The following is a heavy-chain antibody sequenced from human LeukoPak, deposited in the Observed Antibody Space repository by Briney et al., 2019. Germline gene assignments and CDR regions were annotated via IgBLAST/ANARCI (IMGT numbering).Heavy chain of an antibody. CDR1: GGSFSSYY. CDR2: IYYSGST. Sequence: PSETLSLTCAVYGGSFSSYYWSWIRQPPGKGLEWIGYIYYSGSTNYNPSLKSRVTISVDTSKNQFSLKLSSVTAADTAVYYCARVRDYYDSSGYPHRWFDPWGQGTLVTVSS. CDR3: ARVRDYYDSSGYPHRWFDP. J-gene: IGHJ5*02. V-gene: IGHV4-59*01. D-gene: IGHD3-22*01.